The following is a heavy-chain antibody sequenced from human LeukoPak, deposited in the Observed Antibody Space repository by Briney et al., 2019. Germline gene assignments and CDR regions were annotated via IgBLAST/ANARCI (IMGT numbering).Heavy chain of an antibody. CDR2: ITSSGTYI. CDR3: AKNNDYGGSYWYFDL. D-gene: IGHD4-23*01. CDR1: GFTFNNYN. V-gene: IGHV3-21*01. Sequence: GGSLRLSCAASGFTFNNYNMNWVRQAPGKALEWVSSITSSGTYIFYADSVKGRFTISRDSSKNTLYLQMSSLRDEDTAVYYCAKNNDYGGSYWYFDLWGRGTLVTVSS. J-gene: IGHJ2*01.